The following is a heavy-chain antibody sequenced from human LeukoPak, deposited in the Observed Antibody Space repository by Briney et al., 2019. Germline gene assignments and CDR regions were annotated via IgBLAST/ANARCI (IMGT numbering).Heavy chain of an antibody. V-gene: IGHV3-66*02. Sequence: GGSLRLSCAASGFTFSSNYMSWVRQAPGKGLEWVSVIYSGGSTYYADSVKGRFTISRDNSKNTLYLQMNRLRAEDTAVYYCASGNTAMAHDAFDIWGQGTMVTVSS. J-gene: IGHJ3*02. CDR3: ASGNTAMAHDAFDI. CDR2: IYSGGST. CDR1: GFTFSSNY. D-gene: IGHD5-18*01.